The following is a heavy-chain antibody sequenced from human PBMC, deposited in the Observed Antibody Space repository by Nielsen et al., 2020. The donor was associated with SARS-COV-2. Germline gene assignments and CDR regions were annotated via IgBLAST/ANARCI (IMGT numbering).Heavy chain of an antibody. Sequence: GESLKISCAASGFTFSSYAMSWVRQAPGKGLEWVSAISGSGGSTYYADSVKGRFTISRDNSKNTLYLQMNSLRAEDTAVYYCAKCVEMATILFSGVAPFDYWGQGTLVTVSS. J-gene: IGHJ4*02. CDR2: ISGSGGST. V-gene: IGHV3-23*01. CDR1: GFTFSSYA. D-gene: IGHD5-24*01. CDR3: AKCVEMATILFSGVAPFDY.